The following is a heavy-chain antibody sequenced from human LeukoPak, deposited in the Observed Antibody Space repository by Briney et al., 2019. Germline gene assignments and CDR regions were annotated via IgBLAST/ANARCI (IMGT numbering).Heavy chain of an antibody. Sequence: GGSLRLSCAASGFTFSDYVMNWVRQAPGKGLEWVSGIGGNGGNTDYADSVKGRFTISRGNSKNTLYLQMNSLRAEDTAVYYCAKSSDYCRITGSYNCYYHLDVWGSGTSVTVSS. V-gene: IGHV3-23*01. CDR3: AKSSDYCRITGSYNCYYHLDV. D-gene: IGHD2-2*02. CDR2: IGGNGGNT. CDR1: GFTFSDYV. J-gene: IGHJ6*03.